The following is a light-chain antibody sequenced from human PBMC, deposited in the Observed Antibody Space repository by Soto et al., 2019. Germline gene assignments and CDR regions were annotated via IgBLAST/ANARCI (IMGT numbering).Light chain of an antibody. J-gene: IGKJ1*01. Sequence: EIVVTQSPATLSVSPGERATLSCRVSQSISNNFAWYQQKPGQAPRLLIYGASTRATGVPARFTGSGSGTEFTLTINSLQSEDFAIYYCQLFDKTFGHGTKVEVK. CDR1: QSISNN. CDR3: QLFDKT. V-gene: IGKV3-15*01. CDR2: GAS.